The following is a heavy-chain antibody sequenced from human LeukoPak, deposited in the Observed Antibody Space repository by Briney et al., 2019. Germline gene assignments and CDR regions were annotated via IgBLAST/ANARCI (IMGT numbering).Heavy chain of an antibody. Sequence: PGGSLRLSCAASGFTFTSYGMHWVRQAPGKGLEWVAVISYDGTYKYYAGSVKGRFTISRDDSKNTLYLQTNSPRAEDTAVYYCAKDRDSSWYSGCFDYWGQGTLVTVSS. CDR1: GFTFTSYG. CDR2: ISYDGTYK. V-gene: IGHV3-30*18. D-gene: IGHD6-13*01. J-gene: IGHJ4*02. CDR3: AKDRDSSWYSGCFDY.